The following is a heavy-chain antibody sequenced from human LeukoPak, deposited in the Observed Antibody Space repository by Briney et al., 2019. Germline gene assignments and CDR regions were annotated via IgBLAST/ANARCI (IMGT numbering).Heavy chain of an antibody. D-gene: IGHD2-2*01. V-gene: IGHV3-48*01. J-gene: IGHJ4*02. CDR3: ARGGIGYCSSTSCYDPFDY. Sequence: GGSLRLSCAASGFTFSSYSMNWVRQAPGKGLEWVSYISSSSSTIYYADSVKGRFTISRDNAKNSLYLQMNSLRAEDTAVYYCARGGIGYCSSTSCYDPFDYWGQGTLVTVSS. CDR2: ISSSSSTI. CDR1: GFTFSSYS.